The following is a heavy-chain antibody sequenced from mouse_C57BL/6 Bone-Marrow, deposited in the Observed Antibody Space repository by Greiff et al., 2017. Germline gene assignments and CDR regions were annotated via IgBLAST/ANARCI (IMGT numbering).Heavy chain of an antibody. CDR2: ISGGGGNT. D-gene: IGHD1-1*01. Sequence: DVKLVESGGGLVKPGGSLKLSCAASGFTFSSYTMSWVRQTPEKRLEWVATISGGGGNTYYPDSVKGRFTISRDNAKNTLYLQMSSLRSEDTALYYCARPLLLRYGYAMDYWGQGTSVTVSS. CDR1: GFTFSSYT. J-gene: IGHJ4*01. V-gene: IGHV5-9*01. CDR3: ARPLLLRYGYAMDY.